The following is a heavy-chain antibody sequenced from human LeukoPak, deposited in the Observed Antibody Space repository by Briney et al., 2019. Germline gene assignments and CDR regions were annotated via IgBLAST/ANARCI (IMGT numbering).Heavy chain of an antibody. CDR3: ARWDCSGGSCYSRYYFDY. Sequence: PGGSLRLSCAASGFTFSSYSMTWVRQAPGKGLEWVSSISSSSSYIYYADSVKGRFTISRDNAKNSLYLQMNSLRAEDTAVYYCARWDCSGGSCYSRYYFDYWGQGTLVTVSS. J-gene: IGHJ4*02. D-gene: IGHD2-15*01. V-gene: IGHV3-21*01. CDR2: ISSSSSYI. CDR1: GFTFSSYS.